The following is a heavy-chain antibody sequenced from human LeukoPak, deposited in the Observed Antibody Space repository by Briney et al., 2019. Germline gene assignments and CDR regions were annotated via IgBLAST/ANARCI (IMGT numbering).Heavy chain of an antibody. V-gene: IGHV4-31*03. J-gene: IGHJ4*02. D-gene: IGHD3-22*01. Sequence: SETLSLACTVSGGSISSGGYYWSWIRQHPGKGLEWIGYIYYSGSTYYNPSLKSRVTISVDTSKNQFSLKLSSVTAADTAVYYCGRYYYDSSGYYYSHFDYWGQGTLVTVSS. CDR3: GRYYYDSSGYYYSHFDY. CDR1: GGSISSGGYY. CDR2: IYYSGST.